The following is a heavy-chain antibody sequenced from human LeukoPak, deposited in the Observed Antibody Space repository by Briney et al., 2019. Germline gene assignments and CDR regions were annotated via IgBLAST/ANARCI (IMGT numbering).Heavy chain of an antibody. V-gene: IGHV3-23*01. Sequence: GGSLRLSCAASGFTFSSYAMTWVRQAPGEGLQWVSGISGSGTSAYYADSVKGRFTISRDNAKNSLYLQMNSLRAEDTALYYCAKGRLSGGDSYLDYWGQGTLVTVSS. D-gene: IGHD2-21*02. J-gene: IGHJ4*02. CDR1: GFTFSSYA. CDR2: ISGSGTSA. CDR3: AKGRLSGGDSYLDY.